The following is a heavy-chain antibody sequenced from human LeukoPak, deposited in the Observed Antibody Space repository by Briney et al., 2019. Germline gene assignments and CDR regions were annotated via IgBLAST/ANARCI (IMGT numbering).Heavy chain of an antibody. CDR1: GFTFSNSW. J-gene: IGHJ3*02. D-gene: IGHD6-6*01. CDR2: IKPDGSAQ. CDR3: ARDDYSSSSGAFDI. V-gene: IGHV3-7*01. Sequence: PGGSLRLSCAASGFTFSNSWMSWVRQAPGKGLEWVATIKPDGSAQYYVDSVKGRFTISRDNAKNSLFLQMNSLRAEDTAVYYCARDDYSSSSGAFDIWGQGTMVTVSS.